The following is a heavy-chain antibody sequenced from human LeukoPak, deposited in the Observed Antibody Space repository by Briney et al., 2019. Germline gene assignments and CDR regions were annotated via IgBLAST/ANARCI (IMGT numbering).Heavy chain of an antibody. CDR1: GGSFSSEA. Sequence: SVKVSCKAFGGSFSSEAISWVRQAPGQGLEWMGGIIPIFGTAKYAQKFQGRVTITTDESTTTAYMQLSSLRSQAKAGYYCGRRAGDCGGGSCYSIDYWGQGTLVTVSS. J-gene: IGHJ4*02. CDR2: IIPIFGTA. V-gene: IGHV1-69*05. D-gene: IGHD2-15*01. CDR3: GRRAGDCGGGSCYSIDY.